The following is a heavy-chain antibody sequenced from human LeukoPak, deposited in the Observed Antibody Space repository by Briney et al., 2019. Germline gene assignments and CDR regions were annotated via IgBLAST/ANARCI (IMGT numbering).Heavy chain of an antibody. CDR1: CGSISSYY. J-gene: IGHJ6*02. CDR3: ARDRGPPYYYYYYGMDV. V-gene: IGHV4-59*01. Sequence: SETLSLTCTVSCGSISSYYWSWIRQPPGKGLEWIGYIYYSGSNNYNPSLKSRVTISVDTSKNQFSLKLSSVTAADTAVYYCARDRGPPYYYYYYGMDVLGQGSTVTVSS. CDR2: IYYSGSN. D-gene: IGHD3-10*01.